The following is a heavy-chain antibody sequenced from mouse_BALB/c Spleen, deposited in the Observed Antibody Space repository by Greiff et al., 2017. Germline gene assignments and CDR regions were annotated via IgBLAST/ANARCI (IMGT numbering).Heavy chain of an antibody. J-gene: IGHJ4*01. CDR2: INPYYGST. CDR1: GYSFTDYI. V-gene: IGHV1-39*01. CDR3: ARKGTTVASYYAMDY. Sequence: VQLQQTGPELVKPGASVKISCKASGYSFTDYIMLWVKQSHGKSLEWIGNINPYYGSTSYNLKFKGKATLTVDKSSSTAYMQLNSLTSEDSAVYYCARKGTTVASYYAMDYWGQGTSVTVSS. D-gene: IGHD1-1*01.